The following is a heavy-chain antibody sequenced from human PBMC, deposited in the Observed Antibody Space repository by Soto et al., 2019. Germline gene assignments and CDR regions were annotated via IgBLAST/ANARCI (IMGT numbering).Heavy chain of an antibody. D-gene: IGHD4-17*01. Sequence: QVQLVESGGGVVQPGRSLRLSCAASGFTFRSYGMHWVRQAPGKGLEWVAVISYDGMLKYYADSVKGRFTISRDNSKNSLYLQMNSLRAEDTAVYSCAKDAGPLRYGDAFDIWGQGTMVTVSS. CDR1: GFTFRSYG. CDR3: AKDAGPLRYGDAFDI. CDR2: ISYDGMLK. J-gene: IGHJ3*02. V-gene: IGHV3-30*18.